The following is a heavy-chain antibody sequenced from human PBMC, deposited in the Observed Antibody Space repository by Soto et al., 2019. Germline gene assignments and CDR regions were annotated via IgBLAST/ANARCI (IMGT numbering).Heavy chain of an antibody. CDR3: ASGLLIVGGGY. CDR1: GFTFSSYG. J-gene: IGHJ4*02. D-gene: IGHD1-26*01. V-gene: IGHV3-30*03. Sequence: GGSLRLSCAASGFTFSSYGMHWVRQAPGKGLEWVAVISHDGVNQKYADSVKGRFTISRDNSKNTVSLRMNSLRPEDTAVYYCASGLLIVGGGYWGQGTLVTVSS. CDR2: ISHDGVNQ.